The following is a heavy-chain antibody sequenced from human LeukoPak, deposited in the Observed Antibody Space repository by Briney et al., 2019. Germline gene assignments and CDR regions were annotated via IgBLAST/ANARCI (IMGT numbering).Heavy chain of an antibody. V-gene: IGHV1-18*01. CDR3: ARGAYYGSGMDV. CDR1: GYTLTSHG. D-gene: IGHD3-10*01. Sequence: ASVKVSCKASGYTLTSHGIRWVRQAPGQGLEWMGWISGYNGNKNYAQKLQGRVTMTTDTSTSTAYMELRSLRSDDTAVYYCARGAYYGSGMDVWGQGTTVTVSS. J-gene: IGHJ6*02. CDR2: ISGYNGNK.